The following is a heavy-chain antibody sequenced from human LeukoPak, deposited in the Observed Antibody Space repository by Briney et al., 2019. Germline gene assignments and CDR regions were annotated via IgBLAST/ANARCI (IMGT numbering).Heavy chain of an antibody. Sequence: GESLKISCKGSGYSFTSYWIGWVRQMPGKGLEWVGIIYPGDSDTRYSPSFQGQVTISADKSINTAYLQWSSLKASDTAIYFCARQSYNTKSIDFWGQGNLVTVSS. J-gene: IGHJ4*02. CDR3: ARQSYNTKSIDF. V-gene: IGHV5-51*01. CDR1: GYSFTSYW. D-gene: IGHD2-8*01. CDR2: IYPGDSDT.